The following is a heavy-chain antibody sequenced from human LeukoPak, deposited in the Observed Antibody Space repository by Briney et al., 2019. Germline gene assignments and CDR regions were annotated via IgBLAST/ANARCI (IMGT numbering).Heavy chain of an antibody. CDR3: AKDTRYCNSTSCYTGYYYYYGMDV. J-gene: IGHJ6*02. CDR2: ISYDGSNK. V-gene: IGHV3-30*18. D-gene: IGHD2-2*02. Sequence: PGGSLRLSCAASGFTFSSYGMHWVRQAPGKGLEWVAGISYDGSNKYYADSVKGRFTISKDNSKNTLYLQINSLQAEDTAVYYCAKDTRYCNSTSCYTGYYYYYGMDVWGQGTTVTVSS. CDR1: GFTFSSYG.